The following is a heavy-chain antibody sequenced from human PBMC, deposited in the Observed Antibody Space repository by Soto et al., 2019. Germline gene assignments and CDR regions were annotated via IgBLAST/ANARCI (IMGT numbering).Heavy chain of an antibody. J-gene: IGHJ4*02. Sequence: ASVKVSCKASGYSFTTYGISWVRQAPGQGLEWMGWISPYTGKTNYAQNLQGRVTMTTDTSTSTAYMDLRTLRSDDTPVFYCARDRNYDILPGPDYWGQGTRVPVSS. V-gene: IGHV1-18*04. CDR3: ARDRNYDILPGPDY. CDR2: ISPYTGKT. CDR1: GYSFTTYG. D-gene: IGHD3-9*01.